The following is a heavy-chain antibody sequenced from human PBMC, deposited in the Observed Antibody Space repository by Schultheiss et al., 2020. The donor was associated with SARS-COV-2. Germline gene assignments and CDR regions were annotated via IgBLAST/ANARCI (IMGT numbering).Heavy chain of an antibody. Sequence: GGSLRLSCAASGFTFSSYSMNWVRQAPGKGLVWVSAISGSGGSTYYADSVKGRFTISRDNAKNTLYLQMNSLRAEDTAVYYCARVGYCSSTSCLVVYYYGMDVWGQGTTVTVSS. CDR1: GFTFSSYS. CDR3: ARVGYCSSTSCLVVYYYGMDV. CDR2: ISGSGGST. D-gene: IGHD2-2*03. V-gene: IGHV3-21*01. J-gene: IGHJ6*02.